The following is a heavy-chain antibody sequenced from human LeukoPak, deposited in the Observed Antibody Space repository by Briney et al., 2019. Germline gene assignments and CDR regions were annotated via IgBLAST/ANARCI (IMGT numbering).Heavy chain of an antibody. CDR3: ARVPDYYDSSGYYVGYFDY. D-gene: IGHD3-22*01. CDR2: IWYDGSNK. J-gene: IGHJ4*02. Sequence: PGRSLRLSCAASGFTFSSYGMHWVRQAPGKGLEWVAVIWYDGSNKYYADSVKGRFTISRDNSKNTLYLQMNSLRAEDTAVYYCARVPDYYDSSGYYVGYFDYWGQGTLVTVSS. V-gene: IGHV3-33*01. CDR1: GFTFSSYG.